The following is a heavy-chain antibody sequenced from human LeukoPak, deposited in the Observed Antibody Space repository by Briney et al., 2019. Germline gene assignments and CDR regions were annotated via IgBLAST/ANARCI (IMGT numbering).Heavy chain of an antibody. J-gene: IGHJ4*02. CDR1: GYTFTSYG. Sequence: ASVKVSCKASGYTFTSYGISWVRQAPGQGLEWMGWISAYNGNTNYAQKLQGRVTMTTDTSTSTAYMELRSLRSDDTAAYYCARDVPHYYGSGSYYKDWGQGTLVTVSS. D-gene: IGHD3-10*01. CDR2: ISAYNGNT. V-gene: IGHV1-18*01. CDR3: ARDVPHYYGSGSYYKD.